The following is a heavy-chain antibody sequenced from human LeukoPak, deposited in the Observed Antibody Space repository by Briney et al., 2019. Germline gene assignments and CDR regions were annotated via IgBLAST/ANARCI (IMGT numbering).Heavy chain of an antibody. CDR3: ARMGYSSSGYYYYGMDV. V-gene: IGHV3-30-3*01. CDR2: ISSGGSNK. Sequence: GGSLRLSCAASGFTFSTYAMPWVRQAPGKGLEWVAVISSGGSNKYYADSVKGRFTISRDNSKNTLYLQMNRLRAEDTAVYYCARMGYSSSGYYYYGMDVWGQGTTVTVSS. D-gene: IGHD6-6*01. J-gene: IGHJ6*02. CDR1: GFTFSTYA.